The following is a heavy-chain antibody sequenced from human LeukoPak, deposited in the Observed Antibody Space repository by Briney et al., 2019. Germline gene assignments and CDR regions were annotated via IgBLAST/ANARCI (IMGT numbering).Heavy chain of an antibody. CDR2: ISYDGSNK. J-gene: IGHJ6*02. Sequence: PGGSLRLSCAASGFTFSSYGMHWVRQAPGKGLEWVAVISYDGSNKYYADSVKGRFTISRDNSKNTLYLQMNSLRAEDTAVYYCAKVGDTAIVKYGMDVWGQGTTVTVSS. V-gene: IGHV3-30*18. D-gene: IGHD5-18*01. CDR1: GFTFSSYG. CDR3: AKVGDTAIVKYGMDV.